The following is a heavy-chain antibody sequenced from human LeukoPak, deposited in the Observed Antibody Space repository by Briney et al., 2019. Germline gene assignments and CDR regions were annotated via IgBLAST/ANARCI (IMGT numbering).Heavy chain of an antibody. Sequence: PSETLSLTCTVSGGSISSYYWSWIRQPAGKGLEWIGRIYTSGSTNYNPSLKSRVTMSVDTSKNQFSLKLSSVTAADTAVYYCARDFPNIVVVPAAMEGGNYYYYYMDVWGKGTTVTVSS. CDR1: GGSISSYY. CDR2: IYTSGST. CDR3: ARDFPNIVVVPAAMEGGNYYYYYMDV. V-gene: IGHV4-4*07. J-gene: IGHJ6*03. D-gene: IGHD2-2*01.